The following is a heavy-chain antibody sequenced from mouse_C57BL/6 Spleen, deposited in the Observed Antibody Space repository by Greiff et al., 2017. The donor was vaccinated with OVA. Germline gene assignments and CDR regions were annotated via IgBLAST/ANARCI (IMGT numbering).Heavy chain of an antibody. J-gene: IGHJ2*01. CDR1: GYTFTSYW. Sequence: QVQLQQPGAELVKPGASVKLSCKASGYTFTSYWMQWVKQRPGQGLEWIGEIDPSDSYTNYNQKFKGKATLTVDTSSSTAYMQLSSLTSEDSAVYYCAREYGDYWGQGTTLTVSS. D-gene: IGHD2-10*02. V-gene: IGHV1-50*01. CDR3: AREYGDY. CDR2: IDPSDSYT.